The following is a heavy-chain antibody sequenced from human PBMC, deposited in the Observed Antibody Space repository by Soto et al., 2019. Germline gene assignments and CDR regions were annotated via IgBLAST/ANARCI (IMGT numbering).Heavy chain of an antibody. D-gene: IGHD4-17*01. Sequence: SVKVSCKASGGTFIRYAISWVRQAPGQGLEWMGGIIPIFGTANYAQKFQGRVTITADESTSTAYMELSSLRSEDTAVYYCARSPQSATTVTTLFDYWGQGTLVTVSS. CDR3: ARSPQSATTVTTLFDY. CDR2: IIPIFGTA. J-gene: IGHJ4*02. V-gene: IGHV1-69*13. CDR1: GGTFIRYA.